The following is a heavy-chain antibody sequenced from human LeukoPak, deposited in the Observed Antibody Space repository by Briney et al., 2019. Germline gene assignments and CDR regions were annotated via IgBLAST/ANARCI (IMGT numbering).Heavy chain of an antibody. V-gene: IGHV4-59*01. CDR1: GGSISSYY. CDR3: ARGVYIAAAQYGY. CDR2: IYYSGTT. D-gene: IGHD6-13*01. Sequence: SETLSLTCTVSGGSISSYYWSWIRQPPGKGLEWIGYIYYSGTTNYNPSLKSRVTISVDRSKNQFSLKLSSVTAADTAVYYCARGVYIAAAQYGYWGQGTLVTVSS. J-gene: IGHJ4*02.